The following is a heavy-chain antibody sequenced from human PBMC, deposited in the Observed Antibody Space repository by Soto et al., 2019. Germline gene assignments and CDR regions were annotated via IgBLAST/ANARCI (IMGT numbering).Heavy chain of an antibody. CDR2: IWYDGSNK. D-gene: IGHD2-15*01. V-gene: IGHV3-33*08. CDR3: ARSDCTGAYCYSWPFNYGVDV. J-gene: IGHJ6*02. Sequence: PRGSLRLSGTTSEWTFNTYGMQWVRQAKGKGLEGVAIIWYDGSNKYYADSVKGRFTISRDNSKNTLYLQMNSLRAEDTALYYCARSDCTGAYCYSWPFNYGVDVWGQGTTVTVSS. CDR1: EWTFNTYG.